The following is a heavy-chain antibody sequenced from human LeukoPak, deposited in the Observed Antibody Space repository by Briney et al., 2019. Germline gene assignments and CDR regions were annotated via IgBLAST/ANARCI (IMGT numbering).Heavy chain of an antibody. CDR3: ARGGGLDV. V-gene: IGHV3-7*03. J-gene: IGHJ6*02. CDR1: GFTFSSYW. Sequence: GGTLRLSCAASGFTFSSYWMNWARQAPGKGLEWVASINHNGNVNYYVDSVKGRFTISRDNAKNSLYLQMTTLRAEDTAVYFCARGGGLDVWGQGATVTVSS. D-gene: IGHD3-16*01. CDR2: INHNGNVN.